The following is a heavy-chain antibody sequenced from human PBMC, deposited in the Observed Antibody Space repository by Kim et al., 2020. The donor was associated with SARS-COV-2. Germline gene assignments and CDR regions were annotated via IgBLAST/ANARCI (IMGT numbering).Heavy chain of an antibody. Sequence: SETLSLTCTVSGGSIRSGGYYWSWIRQRPGKGLEWIGYILYSGSTYYTPSLKSRVSISADTSKNQFSLMLRSVSAADTAVYYCARGTIVAYDDWGQGTLV. CDR1: GGSIRSGGYY. CDR3: ARGTIVAYDD. D-gene: IGHD2-15*01. V-gene: IGHV4-31*03. CDR2: ILYSGST. J-gene: IGHJ4*02.